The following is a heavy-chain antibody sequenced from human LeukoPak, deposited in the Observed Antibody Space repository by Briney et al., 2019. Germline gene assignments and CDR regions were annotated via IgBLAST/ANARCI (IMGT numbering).Heavy chain of an antibody. J-gene: IGHJ4*02. D-gene: IGHD6-19*01. CDR1: GFTFNSYW. V-gene: IGHV3-74*01. CDR3: ASGSSGWYGEI. CDR2: INSDGSTT. Sequence: GGSLRLSCAASGFTFNSYWMHWVRQAPGKGLVWVSRINSDGSTTNYADSVKGRFTISRDNAKNMLYLQMNSLRAEDTAVYYCASGSSGWYGEIWGQGTLVTVSS.